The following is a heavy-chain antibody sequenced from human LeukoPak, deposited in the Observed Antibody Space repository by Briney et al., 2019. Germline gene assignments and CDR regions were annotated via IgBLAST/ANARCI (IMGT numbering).Heavy chain of an antibody. V-gene: IGHV3-53*01. CDR1: GFTVSSSY. CDR2: IYSDTRT. D-gene: IGHD6-19*01. CDR3: ARTYSSGVSWFDP. J-gene: IGHJ5*02. Sequence: GGSLRLSCTASGFTVSSSYMSWVPQAPGKGLEWVSVIYSDTRTYYADSVKGRFTISSDNSKNTLYLLMNSLRAEDTAVYYCARTYSSGVSWFDPWGQGTLVTVSS.